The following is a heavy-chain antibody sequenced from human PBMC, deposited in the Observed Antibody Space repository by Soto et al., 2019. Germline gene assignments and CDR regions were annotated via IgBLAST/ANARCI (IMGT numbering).Heavy chain of an antibody. CDR2: INSDGSNT. V-gene: IGHV3-74*01. J-gene: IGHJ6*02. Sequence: FTSSDLCIHRIIKKTGKGLVWVSRINSDGSNTFYADSVKGRFTISRDNAKNSLYLQMNSLRAEDTALYYCAKDIMYSGEPDYYFYGMDVWGQGTTVTVSS. CDR3: AKDIMYSGEPDYYFYGMDV. CDR1: FTSSDLC. D-gene: IGHD3-10*01.